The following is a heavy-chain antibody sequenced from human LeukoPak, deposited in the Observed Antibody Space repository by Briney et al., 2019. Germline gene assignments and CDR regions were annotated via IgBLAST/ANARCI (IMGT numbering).Heavy chain of an antibody. CDR2: ISGPGDTA. J-gene: IGHJ3*02. CDR3: AKDSISRNGVFDSFDI. CDR1: GFTFDDYA. Sequence: GGSLRLSCAASGFTFDDYAMHWVRQAPGKGLEWVAHISGPGDTAYYADSVRGHVTISRDNSKNTLYLQLNSLRAEDTAVYYCAKDSISRNGVFDSFDIWGQGTMVTVSS. D-gene: IGHD1-14*01. V-gene: IGHV3-23*01.